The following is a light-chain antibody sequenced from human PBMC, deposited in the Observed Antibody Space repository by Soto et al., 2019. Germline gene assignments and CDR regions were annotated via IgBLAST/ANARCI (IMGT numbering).Light chain of an antibody. CDR1: SSNIGAGYD. Sequence: QSVLTQPPSVSGAPGQRVTISCTGSSSNIGAGYDVHWYQQLPGTAPKLLIYGNNNRPSGVPDRFSGSKSGTLASLAITGLQAEDEADYCCQSYDSSLSTYVFGTGTKLTVL. CDR3: QSYDSSLSTYV. V-gene: IGLV1-40*01. J-gene: IGLJ1*01. CDR2: GNN.